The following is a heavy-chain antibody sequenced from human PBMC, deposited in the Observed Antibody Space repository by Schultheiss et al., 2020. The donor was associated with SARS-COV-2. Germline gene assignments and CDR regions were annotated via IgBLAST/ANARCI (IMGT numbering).Heavy chain of an antibody. CDR1: GFTFSSYA. Sequence: GGSLRLSCAASGFTFSSYAMSWVRQAPGKGLEWVSAISGSGGSTYYADSVKGRFTISRENAKNSLYLQMNSLRAGDTAVYYCARDHSSSLDYWGQGTLVTVSS. CDR3: ARDHSSSLDY. J-gene: IGHJ4*02. D-gene: IGHD6-13*01. V-gene: IGHV3-23*01. CDR2: ISGSGGST.